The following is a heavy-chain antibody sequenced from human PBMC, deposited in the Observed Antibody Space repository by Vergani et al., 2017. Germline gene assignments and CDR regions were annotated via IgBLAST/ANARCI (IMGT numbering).Heavy chain of an antibody. Sequence: EVQLLESGGGLVQPGGSLRLSCAASGFTFSSYAMSWVRQAPGKGLEWVSASSGSGGSTDYADSVKGRFTISRDNSKNTLDLQMNSRRAGDTAVYYCANDLAAAGTRSYYFYYMDVWGKGTTVTVSS. V-gene: IGHV3-23*01. D-gene: IGHD6-13*01. CDR2: SSGSGGST. CDR3: ANDLAAAGTRSYYFYYMDV. J-gene: IGHJ6*03. CDR1: GFTFSSYA.